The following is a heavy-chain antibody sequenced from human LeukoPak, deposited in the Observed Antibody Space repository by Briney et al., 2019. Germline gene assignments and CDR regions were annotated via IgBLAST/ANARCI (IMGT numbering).Heavy chain of an antibody. V-gene: IGHV3-23*01. J-gene: IGHJ4*02. CDR1: GFTFSRYG. Sequence: GGSLRLSCAASGFTFSRYGMSWVRQAPGKGLEWVSTISSIGGRTYYADSVKGRFTISRDSSKNTVYLQMNSLRAEDMAVYYCAKRDGSGSYILDNWGQGTLVTVSS. CDR2: ISSIGGRT. D-gene: IGHD3-10*01. CDR3: AKRDGSGSYILDN.